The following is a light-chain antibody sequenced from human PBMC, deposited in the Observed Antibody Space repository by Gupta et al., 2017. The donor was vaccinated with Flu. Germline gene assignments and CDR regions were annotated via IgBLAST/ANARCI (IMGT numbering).Light chain of an antibody. V-gene: IGLV1-44*01. Sequence: QSVLTQPPSASGTPGQRVTISCSGSSSNIGSNTVNWYQQLPGAAPKPLSYSNNQRPSGVPDRFSGSKSGTSASLAISGLQSEDEADYYCTAWDDSLNGWVFGGGTKLTVL. CDR2: SNN. CDR1: SSNIGSNT. J-gene: IGLJ3*02. CDR3: TAWDDSLNGWV.